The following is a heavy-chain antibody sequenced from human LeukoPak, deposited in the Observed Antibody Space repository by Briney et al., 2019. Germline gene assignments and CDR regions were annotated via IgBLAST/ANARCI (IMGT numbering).Heavy chain of an antibody. CDR3: ARGPRGVAAAGIFKAFDY. V-gene: IGHV3-53*01. CDR2: IYSGGST. CDR1: GFTVSSNY. J-gene: IGHJ4*02. D-gene: IGHD6-13*01. Sequence: PGGSLRLSCAASGFTVSSNYMSWVRQAPGKGLEWVSVIYSGGSTYYADSVKGRFTISRDNSKNTLYLQMNSLRAEDTAVYYCARGPRGVAAAGIFKAFDYWGQGTLVTVSS.